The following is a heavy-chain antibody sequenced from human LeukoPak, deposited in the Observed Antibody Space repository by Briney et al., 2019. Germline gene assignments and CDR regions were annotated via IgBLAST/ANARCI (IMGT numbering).Heavy chain of an antibody. CDR3: AKDSSGDFDWFFDY. CDR2: ISWNSGSI. CDR1: GFTFDDYA. J-gene: IGHJ4*02. V-gene: IGHV3-9*01. D-gene: IGHD3-9*01. Sequence: PGRSLRLSCAASGFTFDDYAMHWVRQAPGKGLEWVSGISWNSGSIGYADSVKGRFTISRDNAKNSLYLQMNSLRAEDTALYYCAKDSSGDFDWFFDYWGQGTLVTVSS.